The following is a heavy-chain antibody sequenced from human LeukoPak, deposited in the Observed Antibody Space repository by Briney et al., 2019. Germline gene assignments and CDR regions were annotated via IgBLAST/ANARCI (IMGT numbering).Heavy chain of an antibody. CDR1: GFTVSSKY. D-gene: IGHD1-26*01. J-gene: IGHJ3*02. CDR2: IDSGGRI. V-gene: IGHV3-53*01. CDR3: ARTIVGPTYGAFDI. Sequence: GGSLRLSCVASGFTVSSKYMSWVRQAPGKGLEWVSVIDSGGRIYYADTVKGRFTISRDNSKNTLYLQMNSLGAEDTAVYYCARTIVGPTYGAFDIWGQGTMVTVSS.